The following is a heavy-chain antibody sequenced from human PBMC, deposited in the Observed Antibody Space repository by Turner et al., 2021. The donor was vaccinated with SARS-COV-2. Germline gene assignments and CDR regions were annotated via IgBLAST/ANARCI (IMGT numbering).Heavy chain of an antibody. CDR1: GASISGSY. CDR3: TRELGYCSDGSCHFEYDY. Sequence: GKPSATLSLTCTVSGASISGSYWSWVRQPPGKGLEWIGYIHFSGTTNYNPSLRSRVTISLDTSKSQFSLHLRSVTAADTAVYYCTRELGYCSDGSCHFEYDYWGQGTLVTVSS. J-gene: IGHJ4*02. D-gene: IGHD2-15*01. CDR2: IHFSGTT. V-gene: IGHV4-59*01.